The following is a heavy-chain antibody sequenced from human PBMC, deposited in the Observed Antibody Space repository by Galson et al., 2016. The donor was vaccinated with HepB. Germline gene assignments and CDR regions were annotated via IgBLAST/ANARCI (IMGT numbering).Heavy chain of an antibody. CDR3: AKGLSKCSAYDPLDY. J-gene: IGHJ4*02. D-gene: IGHD5-12*01. Sequence: SLRLSCAVSGLTFSSYGMHWVRQAPGKGLEWVATVSYDGTNKNYVDPVKGRFTISRDNSKNTVYLQLNSLRAEDTAIYYCAKGLSKCSAYDPLDYWGQGTLVTVS. V-gene: IGHV3-30*18. CDR1: GLTFSSYG. CDR2: VSYDGTNK.